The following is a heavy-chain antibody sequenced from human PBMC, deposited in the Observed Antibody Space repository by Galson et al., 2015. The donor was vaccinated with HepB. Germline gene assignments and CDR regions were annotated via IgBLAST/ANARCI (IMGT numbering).Heavy chain of an antibody. CDR1: GFTFSSYG. V-gene: IGHV3-30*18. J-gene: IGHJ4*02. CDR2: IPYDGSNK. CDR3: AKDKSSWQRAHFDY. Sequence: SLRLSCAASGFTFSSYGMHWVRQAPGKGLEWVAVIPYDGSNKYYADSVKGRFTISRDNSKKTLYLQMNSLRAEDTAVYYCAKDKSSWQRAHFDYWGQGTLVTVSS. D-gene: IGHD6-13*01.